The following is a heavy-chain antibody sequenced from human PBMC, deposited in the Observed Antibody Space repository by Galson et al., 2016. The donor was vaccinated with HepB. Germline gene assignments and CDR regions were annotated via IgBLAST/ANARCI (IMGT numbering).Heavy chain of an antibody. V-gene: IGHV3-23*01. D-gene: IGHD3-3*01. CDR1: RFTFSSYA. J-gene: IGHJ6*02. Sequence: FLRLSCAASRFTFSSYAMSWVRQAPGKGLEWVSVISGSGGSTYYADSVKGRFTISRDNSKNTLYLQMNSLRAEDTAVYYCAKEGTIFGVVPYGMDVWGQGSKVSVSS. CDR3: AKEGTIFGVVPYGMDV. CDR2: ISGSGGST.